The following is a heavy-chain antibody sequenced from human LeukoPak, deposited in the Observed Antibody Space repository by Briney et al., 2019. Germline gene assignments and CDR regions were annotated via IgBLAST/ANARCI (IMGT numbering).Heavy chain of an antibody. V-gene: IGHV1-46*01. J-gene: IGHJ4*02. CDR3: ARDESKLYYFDY. CDR2: INPSGGST. Sequence: GASVKVSCKASGYTFTSYYMHWLGPAPGQGLEWMGLINPSGGSTSYAQKFQGRVTMTRDTSTSTVYMELSSLRSEDTAVYYCARDESKLYYFDYWGQGTLVTVSS. CDR1: GYTFTSYY. D-gene: IGHD2-15*01.